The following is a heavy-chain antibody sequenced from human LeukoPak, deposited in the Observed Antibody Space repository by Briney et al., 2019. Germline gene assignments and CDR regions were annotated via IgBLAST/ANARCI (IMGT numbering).Heavy chain of an antibody. Sequence: GGSLRLSCAASGFTFSSYAMSWVRQAPGKGLEWVSAISGSGGSTYYADSVKGRFTISRDNSRNTLYLQMNSLRAEDTAVYYCAKDGYYGSGPPDYWGQGTLVTVSS. D-gene: IGHD3-10*01. V-gene: IGHV3-23*01. CDR2: ISGSGGST. J-gene: IGHJ4*02. CDR1: GFTFSSYA. CDR3: AKDGYYGSGPPDY.